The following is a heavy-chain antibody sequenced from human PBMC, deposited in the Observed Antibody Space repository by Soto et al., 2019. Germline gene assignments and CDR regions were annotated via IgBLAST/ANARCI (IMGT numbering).Heavy chain of an antibody. V-gene: IGHV3-7*01. Sequence: EVQLVESGGGLVQPGGSLRLSCAASGFTFSSYWMSWVRQAPGKGLEWVANIKQDGSEKYYVDSVKGRFTISRDNAKNSLYLQMNSLRAEDTAVYYCAKAMVRGVIDYFDYWGQGTLVTVSS. CDR1: GFTFSSYW. CDR2: IKQDGSEK. J-gene: IGHJ4*02. CDR3: AKAMVRGVIDYFDY. D-gene: IGHD3-10*01.